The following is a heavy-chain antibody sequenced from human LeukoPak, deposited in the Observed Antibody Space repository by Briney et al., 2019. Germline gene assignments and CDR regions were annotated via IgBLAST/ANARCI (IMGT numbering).Heavy chain of an antibody. CDR2: ISAYNGNT. CDR1: GYTFTSYA. V-gene: IGHV1-18*01. J-gene: IGHJ4*02. Sequence: PLASVKVSCKASGYTFTSYAMHWVRQAPGQGLEWMGWISAYNGNTNYVQKFQGRVTMTTDTSTSTAYMELRSLRSDDTAVYYCARGGGYSYGQGLLYYFDYWGQGTLVTVSS. D-gene: IGHD5-18*01. CDR3: ARGGGYSYGQGLLYYFDY.